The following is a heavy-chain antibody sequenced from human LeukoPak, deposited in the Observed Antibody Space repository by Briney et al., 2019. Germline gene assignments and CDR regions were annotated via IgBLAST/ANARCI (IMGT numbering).Heavy chain of an antibody. CDR3: ARALNPLTGTYYFDY. CDR2: IYISGST. J-gene: IGHJ4*02. Sequence: SETLSLTCSVSGASINSHYWTWIRQPAGKGLEWIGRIYISGSTNYTPSLKSRVTMSVDTSKNQFSLNLISVTAADTAVYYCARALNPLTGTYYFDYWGQGTLVTVSS. V-gene: IGHV4-4*07. CDR1: GASINSHY. D-gene: IGHD4/OR15-4a*01.